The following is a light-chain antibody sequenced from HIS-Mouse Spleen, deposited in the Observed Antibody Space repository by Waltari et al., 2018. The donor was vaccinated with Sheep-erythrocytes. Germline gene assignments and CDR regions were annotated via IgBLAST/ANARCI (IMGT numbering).Light chain of an antibody. V-gene: IGLV2-8*01. CDR2: EVS. CDR3: SSYAGSNNWV. CDR1: SSDVGGYNY. Sequence: QSALTQPPSASGSPGQSVTISCTGTSSDVGGYNYVSWYQQHPGNSPKLMIYEVSKRPSFVPDRFSGSKSGNTASLTVSGLQAEDEADYYCSSYAGSNNWVFGGGTKLTVL. J-gene: IGLJ3*02.